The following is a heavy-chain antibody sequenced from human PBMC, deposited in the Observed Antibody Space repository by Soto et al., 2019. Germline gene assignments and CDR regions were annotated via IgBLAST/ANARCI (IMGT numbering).Heavy chain of an antibody. J-gene: IGHJ4*02. CDR2: ISYDGSNK. Sequence: PGGSLRLSCAAPGFTFSSYGIHCFRHAPFKGLEWVAVISYDGSNKYYADSVKGRFTISRDNSKNTLYLQMNSLRAEDTAVYYCAKDGGWSHNPLYYFDYWGQGTLVTVSS. CDR1: GFTFSSYG. V-gene: IGHV3-30*18. D-gene: IGHD1-20*01. CDR3: AKDGGWSHNPLYYFDY.